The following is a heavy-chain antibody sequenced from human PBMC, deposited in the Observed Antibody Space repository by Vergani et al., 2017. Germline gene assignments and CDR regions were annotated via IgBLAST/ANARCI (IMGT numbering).Heavy chain of an antibody. D-gene: IGHD2-2*01. CDR2: INPSGGHT. CDR3: ARQGYCSSTSCYGYYYYYMDV. V-gene: IGHV1-46*01. CDR1: GYTFSNYY. Sequence: QVQVVQSGAEVKKSGASVKVSCKTSGYTFSNYYMHWVRQAPGQGLEWMGIINPSGGHTNYAQKFQGRVTITADESTSTAYMELSSLRSEDTAVYYCARQGYCSSTSCYGYYYYYMDVWGKGTTVTVSS. J-gene: IGHJ6*03.